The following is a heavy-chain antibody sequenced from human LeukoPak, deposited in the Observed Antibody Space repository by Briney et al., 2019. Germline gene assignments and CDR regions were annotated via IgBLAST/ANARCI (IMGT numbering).Heavy chain of an antibody. V-gene: IGHV3-48*01. CDR1: GFTFSSYA. CDR2: ISSSSSTI. D-gene: IGHD5-18*01. CDR3: ATSGYRHVDY. Sequence: GGSLRLSCAASGFTFSSYAMSWVRQAPGEGLEWVSYISSSSSTIYYADSVKGRFTISRDNAKNSLYLQMNSLRAEDTAVYYCATSGYRHVDYWGQGTLVTVSS. J-gene: IGHJ4*02.